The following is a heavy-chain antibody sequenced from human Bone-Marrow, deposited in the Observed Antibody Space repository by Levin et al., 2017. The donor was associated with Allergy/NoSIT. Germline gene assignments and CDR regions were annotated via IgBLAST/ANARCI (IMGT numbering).Heavy chain of an antibody. D-gene: IGHD5-12*01. Sequence: GESLKISCAASGFIFSDYYMSWIRQAPGKGLEWVAYITSRGDTIRYTDSVKGRFTISRDNAKNSLYLQMNTLRAEDTAIYYCVRYRGRDREFDYWGQGTLVTVSS. V-gene: IGHV3-11*01. CDR2: ITSRGDTI. CDR3: VRYRGRDREFDY. CDR1: GFIFSDYY. J-gene: IGHJ4*02.